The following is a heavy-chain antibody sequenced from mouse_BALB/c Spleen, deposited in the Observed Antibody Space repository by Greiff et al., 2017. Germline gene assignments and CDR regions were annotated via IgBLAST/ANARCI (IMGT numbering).Heavy chain of an antibody. CDR2: ISDGGSYT. D-gene: IGHD1-2*01. Sequence: EVKVVESGGGLVKPGGSLKLSCAASGFTFSDYYMYWVRQTPEKRLEWVATISDGGSYTYYPDSVKGRFTISRDNAKNNLYLQMSSLKSEDTAMYYCARDRGSLLRLRWAMDYWGQGTSVTVSS. J-gene: IGHJ4*01. V-gene: IGHV5-4*02. CDR3: ARDRGSLLRLRWAMDY. CDR1: GFTFSDYY.